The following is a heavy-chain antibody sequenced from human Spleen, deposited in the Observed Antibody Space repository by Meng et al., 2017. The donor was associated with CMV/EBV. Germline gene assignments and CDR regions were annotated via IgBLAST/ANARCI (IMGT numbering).Heavy chain of an antibody. CDR3: TRGPGGDWFDP. Sequence: CTVSGGSINSGAYYWAWIRQHPGEGLEWIGYIFYTGSTYYNPSLKSRVSISLDTSRNQFFLRVRSVTAADTAVYYCTRGPGGDWFDPWGQGTLVTVSS. CDR1: GGSINSGAYY. D-gene: IGHD1-1*01. J-gene: IGHJ5*02. CDR2: IFYTGST. V-gene: IGHV4-31*03.